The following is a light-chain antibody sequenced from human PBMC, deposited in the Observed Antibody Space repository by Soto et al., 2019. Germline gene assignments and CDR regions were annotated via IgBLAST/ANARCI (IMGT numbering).Light chain of an antibody. J-gene: IGKJ5*01. Sequence: EIVLTQSPATLSLSPGERATLSCRASQSVSSYLAWYQQKPGQAPRLLIYDASNRATGIPARFSGSGSGTDFTLTISSLEPEDFAVYYCQQSINSITFGQGTRLEIK. CDR2: DAS. CDR1: QSVSSY. V-gene: IGKV3-11*01. CDR3: QQSINSIT.